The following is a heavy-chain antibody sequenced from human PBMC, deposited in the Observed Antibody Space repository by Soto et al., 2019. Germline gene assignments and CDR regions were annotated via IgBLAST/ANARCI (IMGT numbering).Heavy chain of an antibody. Sequence: GSSVKVSCKASAGTLSCFAISSVQQAPGQPLECVGTFSPAVAMAKYGQNFQGRVTISAAHSTNTSIMRLSSLRYEDTAVYYSATYIAAAGTHYSVYGMDVWGQGTTVTVSS. D-gene: IGHD6-13*01. J-gene: IGHJ6*02. CDR3: ATYIAAAGTHYSVYGMDV. V-gene: IGHV1-69*04. CDR2: FSPAVAMA. CDR1: AGTLSCFA.